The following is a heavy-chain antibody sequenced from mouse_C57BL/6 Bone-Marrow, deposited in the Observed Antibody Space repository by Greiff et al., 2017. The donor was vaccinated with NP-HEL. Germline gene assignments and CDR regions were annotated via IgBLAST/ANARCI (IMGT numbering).Heavy chain of an antibody. CDR2: IDPSDSET. CDR3: ARWAKDYAMDY. J-gene: IGHJ4*01. CDR1: GYTFTSYW. Sequence: QVQLQQPGAELVRPGSSVKLSCKASGYTFTSYWMHWVKQRPIQGLEWIGNIDPSDSETHYNQKFKDKATLTVDKSSSTAYMQLSSLTSEDSAVYYCARWAKDYAMDYWGQGTSVTVSS. V-gene: IGHV1-52*01.